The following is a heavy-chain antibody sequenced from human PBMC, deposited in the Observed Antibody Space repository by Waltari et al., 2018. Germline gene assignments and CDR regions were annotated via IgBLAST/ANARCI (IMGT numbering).Heavy chain of an antibody. D-gene: IGHD3-10*01. CDR2: IFFGGGDS. CDR3: AKDAFGNTYLDH. CDR1: GFSLGPYG. V-gene: IGHV3-30*19. Sequence: QVQLVESGGGVVQPGMSRRLSCAASGFSLGPYGMHWVRQAPGKGLEWGALIFFGGGDSFYADSVRGRFTISRDNSKNTLYLDINSLRLDDTAIYYCAKDAFGNTYLDHWGQGTLVTVSS. J-gene: IGHJ4*02.